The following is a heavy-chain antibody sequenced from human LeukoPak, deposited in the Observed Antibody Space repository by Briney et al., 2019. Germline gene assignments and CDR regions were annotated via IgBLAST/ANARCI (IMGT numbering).Heavy chain of an antibody. V-gene: IGHV4-34*01. Sequence: SETLSLTCAVYGGSFSGYYWSWIRQPPGKGLEWIGEINHSGSTNYNPPLKGRVTISVDTSKNQFSLKLSSVTAADTAVYYCARFLSDVVVVAAAPVAAFDIWGQGTMVTVSS. CDR2: INHSGST. CDR3: ARFLSDVVVVAAAPVAAFDI. D-gene: IGHD2-15*01. CDR1: GGSFSGYY. J-gene: IGHJ3*02.